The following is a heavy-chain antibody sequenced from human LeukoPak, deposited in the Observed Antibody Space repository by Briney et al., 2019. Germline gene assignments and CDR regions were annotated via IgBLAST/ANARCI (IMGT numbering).Heavy chain of an antibody. V-gene: IGHV3-30*02. D-gene: IGHD6-13*01. J-gene: IGHJ4*02. CDR2: IRYDGSNK. CDR3: AKDPTPLSYSSFDY. CDR1: GFTFSSYG. Sequence: PGGSLRLSCAASGFTFSSYGMHWVRQAPGKGLEWVAFIRYDGSNKYYADSVKGRFTISRDNSKNTLYLQMNSLRAEDTAVYYCAKDPTPLSYSSFDYWGQGTLVTVSS.